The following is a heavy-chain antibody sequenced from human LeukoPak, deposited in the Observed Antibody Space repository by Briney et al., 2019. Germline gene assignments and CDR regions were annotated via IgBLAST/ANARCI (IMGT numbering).Heavy chain of an antibody. D-gene: IGHD3-3*01. CDR3: AISYDFWSGYPDY. Sequence: GSLRLSCAASGFTFSSYAMSWIRQPPGKGLEWIGEINHSGSTNYNPSLKSRVTISVDTSKNQFSLKLSSVTAADTAVYYCAISYDFWSGYPDYWGQGTLVTVSS. V-gene: IGHV4-34*08. CDR2: INHSGST. J-gene: IGHJ4*02. CDR1: GFTFSSYA.